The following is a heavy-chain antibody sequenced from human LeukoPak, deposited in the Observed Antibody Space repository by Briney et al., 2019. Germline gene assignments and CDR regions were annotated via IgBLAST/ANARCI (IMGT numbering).Heavy chain of an antibody. CDR3: ARDSWEPDEYYFDY. CDR1: GFTFSSYA. J-gene: IGHJ4*02. CDR2: ISYDGSIK. Sequence: GGSLRLSCAASGFTFSSYAMHWVRQAPGKGLDWVAVISYDGSIKYYADSVKGRFTISRDNSKNTLYLQMNSLRAEDTAVYYCARDSWEPDEYYFDYWGQGTLVTVSS. D-gene: IGHD1-26*01. V-gene: IGHV3-30-3*01.